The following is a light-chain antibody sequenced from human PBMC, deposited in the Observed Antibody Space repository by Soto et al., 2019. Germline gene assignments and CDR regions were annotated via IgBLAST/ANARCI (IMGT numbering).Light chain of an antibody. CDR2: DTS. J-gene: IGKJ3*01. CDR1: QTVNSEY. Sequence: EIVLTQSPGTLSLSPGERATLSCRASQTVNSEYFAWYQQRPGQAPRLLIYDTSIRAAGIPDRFSGSRSGTDFTLSITRLEPEDFAVYHCHHFGRSAIFTFGPGTTVDL. CDR3: HHFGRSAIFT. V-gene: IGKV3-20*01.